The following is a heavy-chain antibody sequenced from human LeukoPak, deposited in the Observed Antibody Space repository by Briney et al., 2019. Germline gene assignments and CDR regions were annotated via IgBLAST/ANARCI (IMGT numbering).Heavy chain of an antibody. J-gene: IGHJ4*02. D-gene: IGHD3-16*01. CDR2: ISGSGNGFSI. Sequence: QAGGSLRLSCSASGFVFSIYTMYWVRQTPGKGPEYVSTISGSGNGFSIYYADSVKGRFTISRDDSKSILYLQMNGLRSEDTAVYYCVKDFGRVRGTPDSWGQGTLVTDSS. CDR1: GFVFSIYT. CDR3: VKDFGRVRGTPDS. V-gene: IGHV3-64D*06.